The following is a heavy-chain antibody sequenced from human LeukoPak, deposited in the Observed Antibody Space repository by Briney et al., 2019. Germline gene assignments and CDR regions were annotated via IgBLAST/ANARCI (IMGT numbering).Heavy chain of an antibody. CDR2: IYSGGNT. CDR3: ARAVSSGYDPFDY. V-gene: IGHV3-53*01. Sequence: GGSLRLSCAASGFTFSSYAMSWVRQAPGKGLEWVSVIYSGGNTYYADSVKGRFTISRDNSKNTLYLQMNSLRAEDTAVYYCARAVSSGYDPFDYWGQGTLVTVSS. J-gene: IGHJ4*02. CDR1: GFTFSSYA. D-gene: IGHD3-22*01.